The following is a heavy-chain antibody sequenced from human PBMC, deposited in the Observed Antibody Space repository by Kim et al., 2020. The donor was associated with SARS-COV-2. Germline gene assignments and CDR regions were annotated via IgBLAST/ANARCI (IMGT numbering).Heavy chain of an antibody. Sequence: SETLSLTCTVSGVSIRSYYWSWIRQPPGKGLEWIGYIYYSGSTNYNPSLKSRVTISVDTSKNQFSLKLSSVTAADTAVYYCARLAPAHYDILTGYLYYYGMDVWGQGTTVTVSS. CDR1: GVSIRSYY. CDR3: ARLAPAHYDILTGYLYYYGMDV. CDR2: IYYSGST. V-gene: IGHV4-59*08. J-gene: IGHJ6*02. D-gene: IGHD3-9*01.